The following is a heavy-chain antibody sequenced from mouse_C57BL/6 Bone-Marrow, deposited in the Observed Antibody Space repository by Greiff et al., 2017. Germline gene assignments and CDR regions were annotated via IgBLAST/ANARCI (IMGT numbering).Heavy chain of an antibody. D-gene: IGHD2-4*01. CDR1: GYTFTSYW. CDR3: ASDYDYDGGDDFDY. CDR2: IDPSDSYT. J-gene: IGHJ2*01. Sequence: VQLQQPGAELVMPGASVKLSCKASGYTFTSYWMHWVKQRPGQGLEWIGEIDPSDSYTNYNQKFKGKSTLTVDKSSSTAYMQLSSLTSEDSAVYYGASDYDYDGGDDFDYWGQGTTLTVSS. V-gene: IGHV1-69*01.